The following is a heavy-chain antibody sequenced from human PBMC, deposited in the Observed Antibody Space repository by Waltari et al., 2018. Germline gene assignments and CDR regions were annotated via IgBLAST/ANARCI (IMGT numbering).Heavy chain of an antibody. CDR2: MNANSGNR. V-gene: IGHV1-8*01. J-gene: IGHJ4*02. CDR3: ARGSGYSYGSQYYVDY. Sequence: QVQLVQSVAEVKPPGASVQVSCKASGYTFTSYDINWLRQATGQGLEWMGWMNANSGNRGYAQKFQGRVTMTRNTSISKAYMELSSLRSEDTAVYYCARGSGYSYGSQYYVDYWGQGTLVTVSS. CDR1: GYTFTSYD. D-gene: IGHD5-18*01.